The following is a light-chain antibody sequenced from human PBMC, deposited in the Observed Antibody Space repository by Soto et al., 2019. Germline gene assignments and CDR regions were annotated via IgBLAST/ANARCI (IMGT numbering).Light chain of an antibody. V-gene: IGKV1-39*01. Sequence: DIQMTQSPSSLSASVGDSVTITCRASQSISSYLNWYQQKPGKAPKLLIYAASSLQSGVPSRFSGSGSGTDFTLTISSLQPEDFATYYCQQSYRTPLTFGPGTKVDIK. CDR3: QQSYRTPLT. J-gene: IGKJ3*01. CDR1: QSISSY. CDR2: AAS.